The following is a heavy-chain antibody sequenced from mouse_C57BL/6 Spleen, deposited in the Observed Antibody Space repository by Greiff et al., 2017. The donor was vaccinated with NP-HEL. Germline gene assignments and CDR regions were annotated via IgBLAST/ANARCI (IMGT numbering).Heavy chain of an antibody. J-gene: IGHJ3*01. CDR2: ISSGSSTI. V-gene: IGHV5-17*01. CDR3: ARPPFFAY. CDR1: GFTFSDYG. Sequence: EVKLVESGGGLVKPGGSLKLSCAASGFTFSDYGMHWVRQAPEKGLEWVAYISSGSSTIYYADTVKGRFNISRDNAKNTLFLQMTSLRSEDTAMYYCARPPFFAYWGQGTLVTVSA.